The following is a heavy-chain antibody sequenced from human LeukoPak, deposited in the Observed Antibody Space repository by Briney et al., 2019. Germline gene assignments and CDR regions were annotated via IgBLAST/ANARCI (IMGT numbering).Heavy chain of an antibody. Sequence: GGSLRLSCAASGFTFSSYAMSWVRQAPGKGLEWDAAISNRGGDTFYSDSGKGRFTIARDNSKNTLYLQMNSLRVDDTAVYYCAQQLGYCSGGTCYFTYWGQGTLVTVSS. J-gene: IGHJ1*01. V-gene: IGHV3-23*01. CDR3: AQQLGYCSGGTCYFTY. CDR2: ISNRGGDT. CDR1: GFTFSSYA. D-gene: IGHD2-15*01.